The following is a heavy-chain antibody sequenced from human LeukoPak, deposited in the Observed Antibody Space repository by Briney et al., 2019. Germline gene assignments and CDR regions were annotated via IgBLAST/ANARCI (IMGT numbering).Heavy chain of an antibody. V-gene: IGHV3-30*03. CDR1: GFTFRSYG. D-gene: IGHD5-24*01. CDR3: ARTIRIAEIPANFDY. Sequence: GGSLRLSCAASGFTFRSYGMHWVRQAPGKGLQWVAGITYDGSKEYYVDSVKGRFTISRDNSKNTLFLQMNSLRAEDTAVYYCARTIRIAEIPANFDYWGQGTLVTVSS. J-gene: IGHJ4*02. CDR2: ITYDGSKE.